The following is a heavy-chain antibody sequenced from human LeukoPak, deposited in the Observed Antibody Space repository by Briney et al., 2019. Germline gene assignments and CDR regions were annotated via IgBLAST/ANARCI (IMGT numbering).Heavy chain of an antibody. J-gene: IGHJ6*02. V-gene: IGHV3-23*01. CDR1: GFTFCIYA. CDR2: ISWSGGST. Sequence: GGSLRLSCAASGFTFCIYAMSGVPGAPGKGVEWVSAISWSGGSTYYADSVKGRFTISRDNSKNTLYLQMNSLRAEDTAVYYCAKGSQSWGFYYYYGMDVWGQGTTVTVSS. D-gene: IGHD7-27*01. CDR3: AKGSQSWGFYYYYGMDV.